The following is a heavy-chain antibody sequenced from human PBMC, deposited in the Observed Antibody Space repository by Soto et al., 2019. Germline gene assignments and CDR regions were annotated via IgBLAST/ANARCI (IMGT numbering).Heavy chain of an antibody. CDR3: AKDIVVVVAAKGTGY. CDR2: ISGSGGST. D-gene: IGHD2-15*01. V-gene: IGHV3-23*01. Sequence: GGSLRLSCAASGFTFSSYAMSWVRQAPGKGLEWVSAISGSGGSTYYADSVKGRFTISRDNSKNTLYLQMNSLRAEDTAVYYCAKDIVVVVAAKGTGYWGQGTLVTVSS. CDR1: GFTFSSYA. J-gene: IGHJ4*02.